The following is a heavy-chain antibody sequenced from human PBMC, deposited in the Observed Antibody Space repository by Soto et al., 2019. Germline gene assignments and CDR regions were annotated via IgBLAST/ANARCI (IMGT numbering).Heavy chain of an antibody. J-gene: IGHJ5*02. D-gene: IGHD6-13*01. V-gene: IGHV1-69*06. CDR2: IIPIFGTA. Sequence: ASVKVSCKASGGTFSSYAISWVRQAPGQGLEWMGGIIPIFGTANYAQKLQGRVTITADKSTSTAYMELSSLRSEDTAVYYCARDRSSSSWYEKSWFDPWGQGTLVTVSS. CDR3: ARDRSSSSWYEKSWFDP. CDR1: GGTFSSYA.